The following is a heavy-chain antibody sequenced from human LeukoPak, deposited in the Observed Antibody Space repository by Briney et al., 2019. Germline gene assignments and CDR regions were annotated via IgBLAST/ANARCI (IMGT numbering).Heavy chain of an antibody. Sequence: GGSLRLSCAASGFTFSSYGMSWVRQAPGKGLEWVSAISGSGGSTYYADSVKGRFTISRDNSKNTLYLQMNSLRVGDTAVYYCTRWSGYGDYWGQGTLVTVS. V-gene: IGHV3-23*01. CDR1: GFTFSSYG. D-gene: IGHD5-12*01. CDR2: ISGSGGST. CDR3: TRWSGYGDY. J-gene: IGHJ4*02.